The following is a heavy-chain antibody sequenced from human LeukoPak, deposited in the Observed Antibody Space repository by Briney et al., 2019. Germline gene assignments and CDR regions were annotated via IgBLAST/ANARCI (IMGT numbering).Heavy chain of an antibody. CDR1: GGSFSGYY. CDR2: IYSGGST. V-gene: IGHV3-66*01. J-gene: IGHJ4*02. Sequence: ETLSLTCAVYGGSFSGYYWSWIRQPPGKGLEWVSVIYSGGSTYYADSVKGRFTISRDNSKNTLYLQMNSLRAEDTAVYYCCSSWSTKSTDYWGQGTLVTVSS. D-gene: IGHD6-13*01. CDR3: CSSWSTKSTDY.